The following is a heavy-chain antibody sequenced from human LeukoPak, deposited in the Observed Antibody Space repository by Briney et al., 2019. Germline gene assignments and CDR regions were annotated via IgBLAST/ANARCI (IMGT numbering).Heavy chain of an antibody. CDR3: TTSKRWELFFDY. D-gene: IGHD1-26*01. Sequence: GGSLRLSCAASGFTFSNAWMSWVRQAPGKGLEWVGRIKSKTDGGTTDYAAPVKGRFTISRDDSKNTLYLQMNSLKTEDTGVYYWTTSKRWELFFDYWGQGTLVTVSS. CDR2: IKSKTDGGTT. J-gene: IGHJ4*02. CDR1: GFTFSNAW. V-gene: IGHV3-15*01.